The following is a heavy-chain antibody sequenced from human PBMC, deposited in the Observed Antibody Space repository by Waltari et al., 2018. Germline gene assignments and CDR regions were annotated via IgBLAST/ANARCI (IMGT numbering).Heavy chain of an antibody. CDR3: ARGGDYGDSRFDY. Sequence: QVQLVQSGAEVKKPGASVKVSCKASGYTFTSYAMHWVRQAPGQRLEWMGWINAGNGNTKYSQKFQGRVTITRDTSASTAYMELSSLRSEDTAVYYYARGGDYGDSRFDYWGQGTLVTVSS. J-gene: IGHJ4*02. CDR2: INAGNGNT. D-gene: IGHD4-17*01. CDR1: GYTFTSYA. V-gene: IGHV1-3*01.